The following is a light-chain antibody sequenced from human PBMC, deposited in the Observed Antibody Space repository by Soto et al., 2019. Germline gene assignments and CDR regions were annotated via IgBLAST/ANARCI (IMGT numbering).Light chain of an antibody. CDR1: SSDVGGYNY. J-gene: IGLJ2*01. CDR3: ASFTSRSTLVV. V-gene: IGLV2-14*03. CDR2: DVS. Sequence: QSALTQPASVSGSPGQSITISCTGTSSDVGGYNYVSWYQQHPGKAPKLMIYDVSNRPSGVSNRFSGSKSGNTASLIISGLQADDEADYYCASFTSRSTLVVFGGGTKLTVL.